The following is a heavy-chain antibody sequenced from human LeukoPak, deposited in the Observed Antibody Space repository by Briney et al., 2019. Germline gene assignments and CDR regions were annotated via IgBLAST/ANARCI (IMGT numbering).Heavy chain of an antibody. V-gene: IGHV4-4*07. Sequence: SETLSLTCTVSGGSITNYWSWIRQPAGKGLEWIGRIYTSGSTNYNPSLKSRVTISVDTSKNQFSLKLSSVTAADTAFYYCVRDRGLGRGFDPWGQGTMVTVSS. CDR2: IYTSGST. D-gene: IGHD3-16*01. CDR3: VRDRGLGRGFDP. J-gene: IGHJ5*02. CDR1: GGSITNY.